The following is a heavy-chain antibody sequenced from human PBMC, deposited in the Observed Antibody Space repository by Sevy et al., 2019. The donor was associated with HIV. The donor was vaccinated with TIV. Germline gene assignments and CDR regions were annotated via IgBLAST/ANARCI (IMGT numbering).Heavy chain of an antibody. CDR2: IWYDGSSK. Sequence: GGSLRLSCVASQFNFDTYAIHWVRQAPGKGLEWVAMIWYDGSSKDYAESVKGRFAISRDNSQNMAFLQRNSLRAEDTGVYYCATNMVHAGAYDSYFNFWGQGSLVTVSS. CDR1: QFNFDTYA. D-gene: IGHD3-10*01. V-gene: IGHV3-33*01. CDR3: ATNMVHAGAYDSYFNF. J-gene: IGHJ4*02.